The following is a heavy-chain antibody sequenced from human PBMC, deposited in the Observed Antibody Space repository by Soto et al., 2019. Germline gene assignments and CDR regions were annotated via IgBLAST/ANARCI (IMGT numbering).Heavy chain of an antibody. J-gene: IGHJ4*02. CDR1: GGSISSSSYY. V-gene: IGHV4-39*01. CDR3: SRCFFYGYGAHRDQH. Sequence: SETLSLTCTVSGGSISSSSYYWGWIRQPPGKGLEWIGSIYYSGSTYYNPSLKSRVTISVDTSKNQFSLKLSSVTAADTAVYFCSRCFFYGYGAHRDQHSGQRTAVTVS. D-gene: IGHD4-17*01. CDR2: IYYSGST.